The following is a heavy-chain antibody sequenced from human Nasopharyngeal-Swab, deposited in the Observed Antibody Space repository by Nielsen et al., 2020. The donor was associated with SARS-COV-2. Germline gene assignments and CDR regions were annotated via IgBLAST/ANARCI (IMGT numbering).Heavy chain of an antibody. D-gene: IGHD3-22*01. J-gene: IGHJ4*02. Sequence: GESLKISCAASGFTFSTYAMYWVRQPPAKGLEWVSIISGSGGSTYYADSVKGRFTISRDNSKNTLYLQMNRLRAEDTAVYYCAKRDDYYESSGLGDWGQGTLVTVSS. CDR1: GFTFSTYA. V-gene: IGHV3-23*01. CDR3: AKRDDYYESSGLGD. CDR2: ISGSGGST.